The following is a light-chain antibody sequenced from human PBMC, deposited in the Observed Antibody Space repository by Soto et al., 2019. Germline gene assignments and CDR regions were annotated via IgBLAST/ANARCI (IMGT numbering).Light chain of an antibody. CDR1: QSVGSL. CDR3: QQYNNWPIT. J-gene: IGKJ3*01. CDR2: RAS. V-gene: IGKV3-15*01. Sequence: EVVMTDSPATVSVSPGGRATLSCRASQSVGSLLAWYQQKPGQAPRLLIYRASTRATGVPATFTGSGSGTEFTLTISSLQSEDFAIYYCQQYNNWPITFGPGTKVDI.